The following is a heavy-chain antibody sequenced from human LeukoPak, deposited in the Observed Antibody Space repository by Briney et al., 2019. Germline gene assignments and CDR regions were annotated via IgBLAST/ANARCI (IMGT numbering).Heavy chain of an antibody. CDR1: GFTVTSYY. CDR3: ASKLTSGY. CDR2: IYSGGTT. D-gene: IGHD4-17*01. V-gene: IGHV3-66*01. J-gene: IGHJ4*02. Sequence: PGGSLRLSCVVSGFTVTSYYMSWVRQAPGKGLDWVSVIYSGGTTNYADSVKGRFTVYRDNSKNTLYLQMNSLRAEDTAVYYCASKLTSGYWGQGTLVTVSS.